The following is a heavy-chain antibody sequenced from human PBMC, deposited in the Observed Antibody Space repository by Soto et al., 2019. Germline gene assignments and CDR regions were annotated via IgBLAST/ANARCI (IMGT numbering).Heavy chain of an antibody. Sequence: QVQLVESGGGVVQPGRSLRLSCAASGFTFSSYVMHWVRQAPGKGLEWVAVMSFDGSNKYYADSVQGRFTISRDNSKNTLYLQMNSLRPEDTAVYYCAKDPGYGDYEDYFDYWGQGTLVTVSS. CDR2: MSFDGSNK. V-gene: IGHV3-30*18. CDR3: AKDPGYGDYEDYFDY. CDR1: GFTFSSYV. J-gene: IGHJ4*02. D-gene: IGHD4-17*01.